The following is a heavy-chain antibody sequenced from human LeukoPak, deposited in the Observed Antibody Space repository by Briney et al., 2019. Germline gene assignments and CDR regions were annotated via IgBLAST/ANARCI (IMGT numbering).Heavy chain of an antibody. CDR3: AKDKGPDSSGWYGVGGYFDY. V-gene: IGHV3-74*01. J-gene: IGHJ4*02. CDR1: GFTFSSYW. Sequence: GGSLRLSCVASGFTFSSYWMHWVRQDPRKGLVWVSRINGDGRNINYADSVRGRFTISRDNAKNTLYLQMNTLRVEDTAVYYCAKDKGPDSSGWYGVGGYFDYWGQGTLVTVSS. D-gene: IGHD6-19*01. CDR2: INGDGRNI.